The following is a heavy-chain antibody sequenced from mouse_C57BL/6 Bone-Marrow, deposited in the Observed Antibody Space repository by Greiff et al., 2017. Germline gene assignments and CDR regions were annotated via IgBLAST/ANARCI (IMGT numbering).Heavy chain of an antibody. J-gene: IGHJ1*03. D-gene: IGHD1-1*01. Sequence: QVQLKQPGAELVKPGASVKLSCKASGYTFTSYWMHWVKQRPGQGLEWIGVIDPSDSYTNYNQKFKGKATLTVDTSSSTAYMQLSSLTSEDSAVYYVAIDREFYSWYFDVWGTGTTVTVSS. CDR1: GYTFTSYW. V-gene: IGHV1-59*01. CDR2: IDPSDSYT. CDR3: AIDREFYSWYFDV.